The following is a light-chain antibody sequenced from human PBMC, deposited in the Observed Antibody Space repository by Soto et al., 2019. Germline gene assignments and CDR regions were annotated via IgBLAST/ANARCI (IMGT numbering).Light chain of an antibody. CDR1: QSLLHGDGKTY. J-gene: IGKJ1*01. Sequence: PLSLSVPPGQPASISCKSSQSLLHGDGKTYLYWYLQKPGQPPQLLIYEVSNRFSGVPDRFSGSGSGTDFTLTISSLQAEDVAVYYCHQYYSTPQTFGQGTKVDIK. CDR3: HQYYSTPQT. V-gene: IGKV2D-29*01. CDR2: EVS.